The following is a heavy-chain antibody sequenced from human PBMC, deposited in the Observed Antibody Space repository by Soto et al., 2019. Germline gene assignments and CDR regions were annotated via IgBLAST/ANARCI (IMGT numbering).Heavy chain of an antibody. V-gene: IGHV4-38-2*02. CDR1: GYSISSGYY. CDR3: ARDSSIAASLYY. CDR2: IYHSGSN. Sequence: SETLSLTCFVSGYSISSGYYWGWIRQPPGKGLEWIGIIYHSGSNYYNPSLKSRVTISVDTSKSKFSLQMSSVTAADTAVYYCARDSSIAASLYYWGKGTLVTVSS. J-gene: IGHJ4*02. D-gene: IGHD6-6*01.